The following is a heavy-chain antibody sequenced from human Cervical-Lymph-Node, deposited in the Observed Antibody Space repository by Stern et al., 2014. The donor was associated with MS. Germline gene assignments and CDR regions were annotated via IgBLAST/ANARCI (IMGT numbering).Heavy chain of an antibody. CDR1: GGSIRSSSYY. D-gene: IGHD2-15*01. CDR2: MYYSGST. J-gene: IGHJ4*02. CDR3: AIATWARGVGSSAPAIVPFDY. Sequence: QVQLQESGPGLVKPSETLSLTCTVSGGSIRSSSYYWGWIRQPPGKGLEWIGSMYYSGSTYYNPSIKCRVTISVDTSKNQFSLRLSLVTAADTAVYYCAIATWARGVGSSAPAIVPFDYWGQGTLITVSS. V-gene: IGHV4-39*01.